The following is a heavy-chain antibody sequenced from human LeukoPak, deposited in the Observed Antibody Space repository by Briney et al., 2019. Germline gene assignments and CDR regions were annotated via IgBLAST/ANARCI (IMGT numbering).Heavy chain of an antibody. D-gene: IGHD6-13*01. Sequence: GASVKVSCKASGYTFTSYAIIWVRQAPGQGLEWMGWIGGYNGNTKYAQKLQGRVTMTTETSTSTAYMELRSLRSDDTAVYYCARDGIAAAGISGAYYMDVWGKGTTVTISS. V-gene: IGHV1-18*01. J-gene: IGHJ6*03. CDR2: IGGYNGNT. CDR1: GYTFTSYA. CDR3: ARDGIAAAGISGAYYMDV.